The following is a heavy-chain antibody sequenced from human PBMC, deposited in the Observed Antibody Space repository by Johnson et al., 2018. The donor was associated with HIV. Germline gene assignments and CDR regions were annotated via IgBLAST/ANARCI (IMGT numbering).Heavy chain of an antibody. J-gene: IGHJ3*02. V-gene: IGHV3-15*01. CDR2: IKSKTDGGTT. Sequence: EQLVESGGGLVKPGGSLRLSCAASGFTFSDYYMSWVRQAPGKGLEWVGRIKSKTDGGTTDYAAPVKGRFTISRDDSKNTLYLQMNSLKTEDTAVYYCTTKSLGAFDIWGQGTMVTVSS. CDR1: GFTFSDYY. CDR3: TTKSLGAFDI. D-gene: IGHD3-16*01.